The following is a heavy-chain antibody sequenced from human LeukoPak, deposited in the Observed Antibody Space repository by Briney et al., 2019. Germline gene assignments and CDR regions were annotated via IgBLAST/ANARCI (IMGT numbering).Heavy chain of an antibody. J-gene: IGHJ6*03. D-gene: IGHD3-3*01. Sequence: GSLRLSCVASGFTFSSQWMSWVRQATGKGLEWVANVNQGGTEKYYVDSVKGRVTISRDNAENSLYLQMNSLRAEDTAVYYCARDLQRITIFGVVIIGDYYYYMDVWGKGTTVTVSS. CDR3: ARDLQRITIFGVVIIGDYYYYMDV. CDR2: VNQGGTEK. CDR1: GFTFSSQW. V-gene: IGHV3-7*01.